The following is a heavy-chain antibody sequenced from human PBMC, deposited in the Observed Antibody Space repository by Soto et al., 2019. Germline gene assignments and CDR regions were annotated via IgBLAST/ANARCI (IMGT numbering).Heavy chain of an antibody. CDR3: AQRRESGKDYYNYYGMDV. V-gene: IGHV1-69*01. J-gene: IGHJ6*02. Sequence: HVQLVPSGAEVKKPGSSVKVSCKASGGTFSSSAISWVRPSPGQGRDWMGGLIHIFGTANNAQKLQGRVTITADESTSTAYMELSSLRSEDTAVYYCAQRRESGKDYYNYYGMDVWGQGTTVTVSS. CDR1: GGTFSSSA. CDR2: LIHIFGTA. D-gene: IGHD3-3*01.